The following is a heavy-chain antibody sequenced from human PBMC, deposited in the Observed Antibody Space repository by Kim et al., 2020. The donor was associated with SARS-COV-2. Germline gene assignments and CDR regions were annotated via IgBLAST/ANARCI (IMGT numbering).Heavy chain of an antibody. D-gene: IGHD1-26*01. CDR1: GYTFTSYG. V-gene: IGHV1-18*04. CDR2: ISAYNGNT. J-gene: IGHJ4*02. CDR3: AREYQDNFEKSYLPIVGAPSDY. Sequence: ASVKVSCKASGYTFTSYGISWVRQAPGQGLEWMGWISAYNGNTNYVQKLQGRVTMTTDTSTSTAYMELRSLRSDDTAVYYCAREYQDNFEKSYLPIVGAPSDYWGQGTLVTVSS.